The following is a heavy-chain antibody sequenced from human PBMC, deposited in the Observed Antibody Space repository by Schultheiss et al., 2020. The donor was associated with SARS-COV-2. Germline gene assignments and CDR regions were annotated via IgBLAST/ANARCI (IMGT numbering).Heavy chain of an antibody. D-gene: IGHD1-1*01. CDR3: ARDRATKDQGIAWWYFDL. J-gene: IGHJ2*01. Sequence: GGSLRLSCSASGFTFTSYAMHWVRQAPAKGLEYVSAISSNGVSTYYADSVKGRFTISRDNSKNTLYLQMSSLRPEDTAVYYCARDRATKDQGIAWWYFDLWGRGTLVTVSS. CDR2: ISSNGVST. CDR1: GFTFTSYA. V-gene: IGHV3-64D*06.